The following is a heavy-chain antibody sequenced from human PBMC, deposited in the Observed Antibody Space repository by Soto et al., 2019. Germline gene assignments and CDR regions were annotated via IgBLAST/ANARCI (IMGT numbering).Heavy chain of an antibody. Sequence: QAQLVESGGGVVQPGGSLRLSCAASGFPFNSYGMHWVRQAPGKGLEWVAMIPYDGTKEYYADSVKGRFTISRDNSENTLYLQMSSLRPEDTAVYYCALRGGAIRFFFDYWGQGTLVTVSS. V-gene: IGHV3-30*02. CDR1: GFPFNSYG. CDR3: ALRGGAIRFFFDY. D-gene: IGHD3-16*01. CDR2: IPYDGTKE. J-gene: IGHJ4*02.